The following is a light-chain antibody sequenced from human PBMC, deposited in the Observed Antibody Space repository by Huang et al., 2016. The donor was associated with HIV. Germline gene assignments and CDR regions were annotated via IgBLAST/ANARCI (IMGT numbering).Light chain of an antibody. J-gene: IGKJ2*01. V-gene: IGKV4-1*01. CDR3: QQYYSSPPT. CDR2: WAS. CDR1: QSVLYSSNNKNY. Sequence: IVMTQSPDSLAVSLGERATINCKSSQSVLYSSNNKNYLAWYQQKPGQPRKGLIYWASTRESGVPDRFSGSGSGTDFTLTISSLQAEDVAVYYCQQYYSSPPTFGQGTKLEIK.